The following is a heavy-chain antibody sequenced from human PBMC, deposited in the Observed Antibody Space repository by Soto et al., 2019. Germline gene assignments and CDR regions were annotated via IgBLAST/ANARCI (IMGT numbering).Heavy chain of an antibody. CDR1: GYTFTGYY. D-gene: IGHD5-18*01. Sequence: ASVNVSCKASGYTFTGYYMHWVRQAPGQGLEWMGWINPNSGGTNYAQKFQGRVTMTRDTSISTAYMELSRLRSDDTAVYYCARERDTAHHYYGMDVWGQGTTVTVSS. CDR3: ARERDTAHHYYGMDV. J-gene: IGHJ6*02. V-gene: IGHV1-2*02. CDR2: INPNSGGT.